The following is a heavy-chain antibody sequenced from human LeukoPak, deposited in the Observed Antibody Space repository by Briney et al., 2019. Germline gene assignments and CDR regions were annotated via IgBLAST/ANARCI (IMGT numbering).Heavy chain of an antibody. D-gene: IGHD4-17*01. V-gene: IGHV3-48*03. J-gene: IGHJ6*03. CDR3: ARVTVTTFSPTDYMDV. Sequence: GGSLRLSCAASGFTFSSYEMNWVRRAPGKGLEWVSYISSSGSTIYYADSVKGRFTISRDNAKNSLYLQMNSLRAEDTAVYYCARVTVTTFSPTDYMDVWGKGTTVTISS. CDR2: ISSSGSTI. CDR1: GFTFSSYE.